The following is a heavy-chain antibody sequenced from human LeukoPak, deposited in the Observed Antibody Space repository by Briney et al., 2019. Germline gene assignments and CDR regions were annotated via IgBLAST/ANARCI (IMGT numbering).Heavy chain of an antibody. CDR1: GYTFTSYG. CDR2: ISAYNGNT. D-gene: IGHD1-26*01. J-gene: IGHJ4*02. V-gene: IGHV1-18*01. Sequence: ASVKVSCKASGYTFTSYGISWVRQAPGQGLECMGWISAYNGNTNYAQKLQGRVTMTTDTSTSTAYMELRSLRSDDTAVYYCAKSLYSGSYTGLDYWGQGTLVTVSS. CDR3: AKSLYSGSYTGLDY.